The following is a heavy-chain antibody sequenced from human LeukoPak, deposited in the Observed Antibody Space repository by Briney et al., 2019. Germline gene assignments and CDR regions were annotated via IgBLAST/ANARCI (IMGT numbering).Heavy chain of an antibody. J-gene: IGHJ5*01. V-gene: IGHV4-59*01. CDR2: MYFSGST. Sequence: PSETLSLTCTVSGGSISSYYWSWIRQPPGKGLEWIGDMYFSGSTNYNPSLKSRVTISVDTSMNQFSLKLSSVAAADAAVYHCARDRGYRGYDSWGQGTLVTVSS. CDR3: ARDRGYRGYDS. D-gene: IGHD5-12*01. CDR1: GGSISSYY.